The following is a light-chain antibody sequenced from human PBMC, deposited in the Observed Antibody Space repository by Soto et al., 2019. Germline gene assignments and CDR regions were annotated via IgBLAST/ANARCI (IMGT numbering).Light chain of an antibody. CDR2: LEGSGSY. CDR3: ETWDINVVV. CDR1: SGHSTYI. Sequence: QLVLTQSSSASASLGSSVKLTCTLSSGHSTYIIAWHQQQPGKAPRYLMKLEGSGSYNKGSGIPDRFSGSSSGADRYLTISNLQFEDEADYYCETWDINVVVFGGGTKLTV. V-gene: IGLV4-60*02. J-gene: IGLJ2*01.